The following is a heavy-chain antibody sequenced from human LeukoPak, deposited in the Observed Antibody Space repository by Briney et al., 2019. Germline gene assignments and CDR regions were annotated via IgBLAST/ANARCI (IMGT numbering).Heavy chain of an antibody. CDR3: ASYGSGSYYSGFNYYYYMDV. CDR1: RGTFSSYA. J-gene: IGHJ6*03. CDR2: IIPIFGTA. D-gene: IGHD3-10*01. Sequence: SVKVSCKASRGTFSSYAISWVRQAPGQGLEWMGGIIPIFGTANYAQKFQGRVTITADKSTGTAYMELSSLRSEDTAVYYCASYGSGSYYSGFNYYYYMDVWGKGTTVTVSS. V-gene: IGHV1-69*06.